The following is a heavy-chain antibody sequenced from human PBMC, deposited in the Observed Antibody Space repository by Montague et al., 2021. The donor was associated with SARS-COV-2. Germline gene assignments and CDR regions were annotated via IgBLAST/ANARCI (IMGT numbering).Heavy chain of an antibody. D-gene: IGHD3-10*01. V-gene: IGHV4-59*01. CDR2: VSYRGST. CDR3: SRDVRYYYDQ. CDR1: GGSMSSYH. Sequence: SETLSLTCSVSGGSMSSYHWVWIRQPPGQGLELIWYVSYRGSTDXXLSLKSRVTISLDTSKNRFSLRVTSVTAADTAVYYCSRDVRYYYDQWGQGILVTVSS. J-gene: IGHJ4*02.